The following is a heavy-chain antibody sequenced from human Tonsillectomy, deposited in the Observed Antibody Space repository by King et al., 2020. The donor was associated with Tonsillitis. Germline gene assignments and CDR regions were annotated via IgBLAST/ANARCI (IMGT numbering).Heavy chain of an antibody. CDR3: ATSRTDYYDTSGYYQTEAFDY. CDR2: IRGSGGST. CDR1: GFTFSSYA. J-gene: IGHJ4*02. D-gene: IGHD3-22*01. V-gene: IGHV3-23*04. Sequence: VQLVESGGGLVHPGGSLRLSCAASGFTFSSYAMSWVRQAPGKGLEWVSAIRGSGGSTYYADSVRGRFTISRDNSKNTLYLQMDSLRAEDTAVYYCATSRTDYYDTSGYYQTEAFDYWGQGTLVTVSS.